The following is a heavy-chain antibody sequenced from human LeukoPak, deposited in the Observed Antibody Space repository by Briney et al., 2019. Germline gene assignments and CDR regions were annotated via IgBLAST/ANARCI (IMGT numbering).Heavy chain of an antibody. CDR1: GYTFTSYG. J-gene: IGHJ6*02. D-gene: IGHD3-16*01. Sequence: GASVKVSCKSSGYTFTSYGSSCVRQAPGQGLEGMVWISAYNGNTNSAQKPQGRVTTTTDTSTSTASMELRSLRSDATAVYSCARFAGAHRGMDVWGHGTTVTVSS. V-gene: IGHV1-18*01. CDR3: ARFAGAHRGMDV. CDR2: ISAYNGNT.